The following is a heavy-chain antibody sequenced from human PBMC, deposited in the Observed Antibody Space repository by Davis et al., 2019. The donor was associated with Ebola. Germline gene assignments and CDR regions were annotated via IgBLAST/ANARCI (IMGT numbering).Heavy chain of an antibody. CDR2: IYYTGST. D-gene: IGHD1-14*01. CDR3: ARNSITKFNWLDP. Sequence: SETLSLTCTVSGGSIRSYYWSWIRQPPGKGLEWIGYIYYTGSTDYNPSLKSRVTISVDTSRHQFSLKMRSVTAADTAVYYCARNSITKFNWLDPWGQGTLVTVSS. V-gene: IGHV4-59*01. J-gene: IGHJ5*02. CDR1: GGSIRSYY.